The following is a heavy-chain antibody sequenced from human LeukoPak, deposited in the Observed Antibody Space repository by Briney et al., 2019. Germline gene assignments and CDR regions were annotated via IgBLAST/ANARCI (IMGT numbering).Heavy chain of an antibody. Sequence: ASVKVSCKASGYTFTSYGISWVRQAPGQGLEWMGWISAYNGNTNYAQKLQGRVTMTTDTSTSTAYMELRSRRSDDTAVDYCAREYVLLWFGESFNAFDIWGQGTMVTVSS. J-gene: IGHJ3*02. D-gene: IGHD3-10*01. CDR2: ISAYNGNT. CDR1: GYTFTSYG. CDR3: AREYVLLWFGESFNAFDI. V-gene: IGHV1-18*04.